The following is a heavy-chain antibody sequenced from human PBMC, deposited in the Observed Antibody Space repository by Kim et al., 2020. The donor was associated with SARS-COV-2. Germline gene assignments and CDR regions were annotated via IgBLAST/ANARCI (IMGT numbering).Heavy chain of an antibody. D-gene: IGHD3-10*02. CDR3: ARGAYFCSGSYNGLDV. V-gene: IGHV4-61*01. CDR2: IYYSGRT. CDR1: GGSVSSVRYY. Sequence: SETLSLTCTVSGGSVSSVRYYWSWIRQSPGKGLEWIGNIYYSGRTDYNPSLKSRVTLSGDTSKNQLSLKLSSVTAADTAVYYCARGAYFCSGSYNGLDV. J-gene: IGHJ6*01.